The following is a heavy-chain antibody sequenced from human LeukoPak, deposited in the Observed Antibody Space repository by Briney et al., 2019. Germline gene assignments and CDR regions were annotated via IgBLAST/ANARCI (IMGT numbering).Heavy chain of an antibody. CDR2: ISSSGNNA. Sequence: GGSLRLSCAVSGFTFRDAAMTWVRQAPGKGLEWVSLISSSGNNAYYADSVKGRFTISRDNSKNTLSLQMNSLRVEDTAIYYCAKDIQLSTWGLGAMVTVSS. CDR3: AKDIQLST. V-gene: IGHV3-23*01. CDR1: GFTFRDAA. J-gene: IGHJ3*01. D-gene: IGHD5-24*01.